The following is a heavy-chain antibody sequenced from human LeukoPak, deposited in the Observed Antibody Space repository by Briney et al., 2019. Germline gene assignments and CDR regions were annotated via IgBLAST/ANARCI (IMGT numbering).Heavy chain of an antibody. Sequence: ASVKVSCKASGYTFTSYDINWVRQATGQGLEWMGWMNPNSGNTGYAQKFQGRVTMTRNTSISTAYMELSSLRSEDRAVYYCARGSLGYDSYYYYMDVWGKGTTVTVSS. D-gene: IGHD5-12*01. V-gene: IGHV1-8*01. J-gene: IGHJ6*03. CDR2: MNPNSGNT. CDR3: ARGSLGYDSYYYYMDV. CDR1: GYTFTSYD.